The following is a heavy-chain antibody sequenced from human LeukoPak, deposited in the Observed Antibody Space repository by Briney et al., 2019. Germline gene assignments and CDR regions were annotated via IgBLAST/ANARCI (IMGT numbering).Heavy chain of an antibody. J-gene: IGHJ4*02. CDR2: IYWDDDK. V-gene: IGHV2-5*02. CDR3: AHSFLSRKSSSWYFDY. D-gene: IGHD6-13*01. CDR1: GFSLSSSGVG. Sequence: SGPTLVKPTQTLTLTCTFSGFSLSSSGVGVAWIRQPPGKALEWLALIYWDDDKRYSPSLKNRFTITKDTSKNQVVLTMTNMDPVDTATYYCAHSFLSRKSSSWYFDYWGQGTLVTVSS.